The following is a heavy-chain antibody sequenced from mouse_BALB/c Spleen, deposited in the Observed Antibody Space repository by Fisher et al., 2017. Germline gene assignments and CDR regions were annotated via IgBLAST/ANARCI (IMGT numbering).Heavy chain of an antibody. Sequence: KFKGKATLTADKSSNTAYMQLSSLTSEDSAVYFCARTSRAMDYWGQGTSVTVSS. J-gene: IGHJ4*01. D-gene: IGHD6-1*01. V-gene: IGHV1-54*02. CDR3: ARTSRAMDY.